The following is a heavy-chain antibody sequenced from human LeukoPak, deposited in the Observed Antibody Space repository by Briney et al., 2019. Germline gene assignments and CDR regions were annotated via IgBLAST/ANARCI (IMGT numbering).Heavy chain of an antibody. CDR1: GDSVSSNTAA. D-gene: IGHD3-22*01. J-gene: IGHJ4*02. V-gene: IGHV6-1*01. Sequence: SQTLSLTCAISGDSVSSNTAAWNWIRQSPSRGLEWLGRTYYRSKWYNDYAVSVKSRIAVNPDTSKNQFSLQLNSVTPEDTAVYYCARETNVNQDSSGYYYFDYWSQGNLVTVSS. CDR3: ARETNVNQDSSGYYYFDY. CDR2: TYYRSKWYN.